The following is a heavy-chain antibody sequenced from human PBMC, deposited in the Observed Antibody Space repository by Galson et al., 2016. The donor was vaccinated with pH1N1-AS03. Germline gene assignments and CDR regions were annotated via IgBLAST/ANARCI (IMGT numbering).Heavy chain of an antibody. CDR3: ARGFLEAVIDY. V-gene: IGHV1-3*01. CDR1: GHNFTNYA. Sequence: SVKVSCKASGHNFTNYAIHWVRQAPGQRLEWMGWINVDSGNTKYAQKFQGRVTMTRDTSAGTAYMELSSLTSDDTSVDDCARGFLEAVIDYWVQGSLVTVSS. CDR2: INVDSGNT. J-gene: IGHJ4*02. D-gene: IGHD3-3*01.